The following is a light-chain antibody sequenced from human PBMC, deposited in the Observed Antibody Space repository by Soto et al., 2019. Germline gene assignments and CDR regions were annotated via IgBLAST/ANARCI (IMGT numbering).Light chain of an antibody. V-gene: IGKV1-5*03. J-gene: IGKJ1*01. CDR3: QHYNSYSEA. Sequence: DIQMTQSPSTLSGSVGDRVTITCRASQTISSWVAWYQQKPGKAPKLLIYKASTLKSGVPSRFSCSGSRTEFTLTISSLQPDDFATYYCQHYNSYSEAFGQGTKVDIK. CDR2: KAS. CDR1: QTISSW.